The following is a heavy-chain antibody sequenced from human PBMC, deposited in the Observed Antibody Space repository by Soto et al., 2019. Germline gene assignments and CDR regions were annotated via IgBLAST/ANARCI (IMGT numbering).Heavy chain of an antibody. Sequence: GGSLRLSCAASGFTFSNAWMSWVRQAPGKGLEWVGRIKSKTDGGTTDYAAPVKGRFTISRDDSKNTLYLQMNSLKTEDTAVYYCTPQLLWFGDAFAIWGQGTMVTVSS. CDR2: IKSKTDGGTT. J-gene: IGHJ3*02. D-gene: IGHD3-10*01. V-gene: IGHV3-15*01. CDR1: GFTFSNAW. CDR3: TPQLLWFGDAFAI.